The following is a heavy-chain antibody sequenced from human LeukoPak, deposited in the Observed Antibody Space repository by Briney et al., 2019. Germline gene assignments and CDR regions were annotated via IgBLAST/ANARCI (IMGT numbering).Heavy chain of an antibody. CDR1: GFTFSSYW. D-gene: IGHD3-9*01. CDR2: ISSDGSST. Sequence: GGSLRLSCAAPGFTFSSYWMHWVRHVPGKGLVWVSRISSDGSSTNYADSVKGRFTISTDNAKNTLYLQMNSLRAEDTAVYYCARGAVLRYFDPYGIGVWGKGTTVTVSS. J-gene: IGHJ6*04. V-gene: IGHV3-74*01. CDR3: ARGAVLRYFDPYGIGV.